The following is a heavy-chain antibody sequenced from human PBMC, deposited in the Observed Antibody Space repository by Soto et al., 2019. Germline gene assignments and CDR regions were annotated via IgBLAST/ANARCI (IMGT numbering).Heavy chain of an antibody. CDR2: IYYSGST. Sequence: PSDTLSLTCTVSGGSISSYYWSWIRQPPGKGLEWIGYIYYSGSTNYNPSLKSRVTISVDTSKNQFSLKLSSVTAADTAVYYCARRLEVAEVEDYYYCYMDVWGKGTTVTVSS. D-gene: IGHD2-15*01. CDR1: GGSISSYY. J-gene: IGHJ6*03. V-gene: IGHV4-59*01. CDR3: ARRLEVAEVEDYYYCYMDV.